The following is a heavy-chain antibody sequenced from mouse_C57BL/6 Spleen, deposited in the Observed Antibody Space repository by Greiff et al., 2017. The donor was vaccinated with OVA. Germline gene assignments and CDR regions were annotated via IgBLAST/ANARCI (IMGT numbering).Heavy chain of an antibody. CDR1: GFTFSSYA. Sequence: EVKLMESGEGLVKPGGSLKLSCAASGFTFSSYAMSWVRQTPEKRLEWVAYISSGGDYIYYADTVKGRFTISRDIARNTLYLQMSSLKSEDTAMYYCTRAGSSGYFDYWGQGTTLTVSS. CDR3: TRAGSSGYFDY. CDR2: ISSGGDYI. V-gene: IGHV5-9-1*02. J-gene: IGHJ2*01.